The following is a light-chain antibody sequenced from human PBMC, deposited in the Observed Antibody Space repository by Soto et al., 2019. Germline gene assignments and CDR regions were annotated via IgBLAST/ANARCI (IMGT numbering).Light chain of an antibody. CDR2: DAF. CDR1: ESIRTW. CDR3: QQYKT. V-gene: IGKV3-20*01. J-gene: IGKJ1*01. Sequence: TQSPTTLSASIGDRVTITCRASESIRTWLAWYQQKFGQAPRLLIYDAFSRATGIPDRFSASGSGTDFTLTISRLEPEDFAVYYCQQYKTFGQGTKVDIK.